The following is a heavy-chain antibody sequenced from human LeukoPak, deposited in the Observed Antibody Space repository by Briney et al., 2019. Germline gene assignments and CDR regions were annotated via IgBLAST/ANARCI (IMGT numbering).Heavy chain of an antibody. CDR1: GYSFTSYW. CDR2: IYPGDSDT. J-gene: IGHJ4*02. CDR3: ARVVFYDFWSGYYFDY. Sequence: GESLKIFCNGSGYSFTSYWIGWVRQMPGKGLEWMGIIYPGDSDTRYSPSFQGQVTISADKSISTAYLQWSSLKASDTAMYYCARVVFYDFWSGYYFDYWGQGTLVTVSS. V-gene: IGHV5-51*01. D-gene: IGHD3-3*01.